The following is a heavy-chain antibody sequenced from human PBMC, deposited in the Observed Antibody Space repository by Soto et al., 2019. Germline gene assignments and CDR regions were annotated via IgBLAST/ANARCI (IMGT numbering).Heavy chain of an antibody. V-gene: IGHV4-59*01. CDR2: IYYSGST. CDR3: ARAEFGDLWDCSGGSCYVYWFDP. CDR1: GGSISSFY. Sequence: SETLSLTCTVSGGSISSFYWSWIRQPQGKGLEWIGYIYYSGSTNYNPSLKSRVTISVDTSKNQFSLKLSSVTAADTAVYYCARAEFGDLWDCSGGSCYVYWFDPWGQGTLVTVSS. D-gene: IGHD2-15*01. J-gene: IGHJ5*02.